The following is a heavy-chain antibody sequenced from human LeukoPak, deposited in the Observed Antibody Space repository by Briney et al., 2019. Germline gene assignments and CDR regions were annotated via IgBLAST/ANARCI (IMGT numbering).Heavy chain of an antibody. J-gene: IGHJ4*02. CDR2: IWYDGSNK. CDR1: GFTFSSYG. D-gene: IGHD3-10*01. CDR3: ARSGNLWPLDY. V-gene: IGHV3-33*01. Sequence: GRSLRLSCAASGFTFSSYGMHWVRQAPGKGLEWVAVIWYDGSNKYYADSVKGRFTISRDNSKNTLYLQMNSLRAEDTAVYYCARSGNLWPLDYWGQGTLVTVSS.